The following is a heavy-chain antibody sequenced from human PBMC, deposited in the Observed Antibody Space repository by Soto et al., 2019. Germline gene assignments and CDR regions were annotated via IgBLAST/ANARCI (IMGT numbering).Heavy chain of an antibody. CDR3: AREKKVVMATQAFDI. J-gene: IGHJ3*02. V-gene: IGHV4-4*02. CDR2: IYHSGTS. D-gene: IGHD2-21*01. CDR1: GGSINSDNW. Sequence: SETLSLTCTVSGGSINSDNWWNWVRRAPGKGLEWIGEIYHSGTSNNNPSLKGRVTMSVDTSKNQFSLNLNPVTAADTAMYYCAREKKVVMATQAFDIWGQGTMVTVSS.